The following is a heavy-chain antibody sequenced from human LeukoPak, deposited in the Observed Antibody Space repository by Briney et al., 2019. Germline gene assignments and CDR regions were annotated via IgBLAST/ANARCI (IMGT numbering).Heavy chain of an antibody. CDR2: IKQDGSEK. Sequence: PGGSLRLSCAASGFTFSTYWMSWVRQAPGKGLEWVANIKQDGSEKFYVDSVKGRFTITRDNAKNSLYLQMNSLRVEDTAVYYCVREPLAARLIFDYWGQGTLVTVSS. CDR3: VREPLAARLIFDY. V-gene: IGHV3-7*01. J-gene: IGHJ4*02. CDR1: GFTFSTYW. D-gene: IGHD6-6*01.